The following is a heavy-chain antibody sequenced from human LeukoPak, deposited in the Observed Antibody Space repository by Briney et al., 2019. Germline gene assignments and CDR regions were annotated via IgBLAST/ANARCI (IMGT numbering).Heavy chain of an antibody. Sequence: GGSLRLSCAASGFTFSSFAMTWVRQASGKGLEWVGRIRSKANNYATAYAASVKGRFTLSRDDSKNKASLQMSSLKTEDTAVYYCTRLYGDYVGNWFDPWGQGTLVTVSS. D-gene: IGHD4-17*01. V-gene: IGHV3-73*01. J-gene: IGHJ5*02. CDR2: IRSKANNYAT. CDR1: GFTFSSFA. CDR3: TRLYGDYVGNWFDP.